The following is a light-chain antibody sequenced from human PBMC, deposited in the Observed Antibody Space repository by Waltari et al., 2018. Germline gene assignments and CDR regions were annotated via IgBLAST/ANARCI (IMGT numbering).Light chain of an antibody. CDR3: TSPTSSRTWV. CDR1: RSDVGGSKY. Sequence: QSALTQPASVSGSPGQSITISCTGTRSDVGGSKYVSWYQPLPGTAPKVMIYEVNNRPSGVSNRFSGSKSGNTASLTISGLQAEDEADYYCTSPTSSRTWVFGGGTKLTVL. CDR2: EVN. V-gene: IGLV2-14*01. J-gene: IGLJ3*02.